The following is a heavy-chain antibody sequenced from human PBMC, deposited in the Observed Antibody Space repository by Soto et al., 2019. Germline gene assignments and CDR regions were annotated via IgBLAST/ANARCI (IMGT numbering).Heavy chain of an antibody. V-gene: IGHV4-59*01. Sequence: QVRLQESGPGLVRPSETLSLTCTVSGVSSTSFYWSWIRQSPGKGLEWIGYIFDNGDVKYNPSLMSRLTLSIDLSQNEFSLRLKCVTAADTAMYYCARGWGSKWYYFDSWGEGTLVTVSS. J-gene: IGHJ4*02. CDR1: GVSSTSFY. D-gene: IGHD3-16*01. CDR3: ARGWGSKWYYFDS. CDR2: IFDNGDV.